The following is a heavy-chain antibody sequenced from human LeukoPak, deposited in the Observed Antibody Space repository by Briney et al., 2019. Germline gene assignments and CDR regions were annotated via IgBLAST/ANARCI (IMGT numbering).Heavy chain of an antibody. CDR3: AKGVSPIYYYYYMDV. J-gene: IGHJ6*03. CDR2: ISGSGGST. Sequence: PGGSLRLSCAASGFTFSGYGMSWVRQAPGKGLEWVSAISGSGGSTYYADSVKGRFTISRDNSKNTLYLQMNSLRAEDTAVYYCAKGVSPIYYYYYMDVWGKGTTVTISS. CDR1: GFTFSGYG. V-gene: IGHV3-23*01. D-gene: IGHD6-6*01.